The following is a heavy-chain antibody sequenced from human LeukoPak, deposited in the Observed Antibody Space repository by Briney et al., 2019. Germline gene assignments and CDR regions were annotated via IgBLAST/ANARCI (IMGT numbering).Heavy chain of an antibody. Sequence: AGGSLRLSCAASGFTFSSYSMNWVRQAPGKGLEWVSSISSSSSYIYYAVSVKGRFTISRDNAKNSLYLQMNSPRAEETAGYYCAGIRGPRANFFSIASHNGAFGIWGQGKMVNVSS. D-gene: IGHD6-6*01. V-gene: IGHV3-21*04. CDR3: AGIRGPRANFFSIASHNGAFGI. CDR1: GFTFSSYS. CDR2: ISSSSSYI. J-gene: IGHJ3*02.